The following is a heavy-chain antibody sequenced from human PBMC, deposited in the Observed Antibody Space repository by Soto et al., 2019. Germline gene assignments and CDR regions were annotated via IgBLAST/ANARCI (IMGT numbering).Heavy chain of an antibody. CDR3: ARARGNDWYSDY. CDR2: ISQTSTNA. J-gene: IGHJ4*02. V-gene: IGHV3-21*06. CDR1: GFSFSDYR. D-gene: IGHD2-21*02. Sequence: GGSLRLSCRAYGFSFSDYRFNWVRQAPGKGLAGVSSISQTSTNADYADSVKGRVTISKDSADNSLILQMTSLRAEDTAVYHCARARGNDWYSDYWGQGTMVTVSS.